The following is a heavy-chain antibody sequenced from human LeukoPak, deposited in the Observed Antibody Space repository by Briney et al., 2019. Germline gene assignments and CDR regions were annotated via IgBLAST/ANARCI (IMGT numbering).Heavy chain of an antibody. CDR1: GGTFSSYA. Sequence: SVKVSCRASGGTFSSYAISWVRQAPGQGLEWMGGIIPIFGTANYAQKFQGRVTITTDESTSTAYMELSSLRSEDTAVYYCARDHVGHYFFDYWGQGTLVTVSS. CDR3: ARDHVGHYFFDY. J-gene: IGHJ4*02. V-gene: IGHV1-69*05. D-gene: IGHD1-26*01. CDR2: IIPIFGTA.